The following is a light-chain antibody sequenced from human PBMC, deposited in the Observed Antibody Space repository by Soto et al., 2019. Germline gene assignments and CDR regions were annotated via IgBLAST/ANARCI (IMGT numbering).Light chain of an antibody. V-gene: IGKV3-15*01. CDR2: RAS. J-gene: IGKJ1*01. Sequence: EIVMTQSPATLSVSPGERATLSCRASQSISSNLAWYQQKLGQAPRLLIYRASTRATGIPGRFSGSGSGTDFTLTISSLEPEDFAVYYCQQRGNWPRTFGQGTKVDIK. CDR1: QSISSN. CDR3: QQRGNWPRT.